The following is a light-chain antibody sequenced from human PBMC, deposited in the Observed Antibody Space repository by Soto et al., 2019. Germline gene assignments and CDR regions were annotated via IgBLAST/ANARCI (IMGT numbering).Light chain of an antibody. Sequence: EIVLTQSPATLSLSPGERATLSCRASHSVGTYLAWYQQKPGQAPRLLIYDASNRATGIPARFSGSWSGTDLTLTINGLEPEDSAVYYCQQRGNWPPTWQFRYGTKVDTK. CDR3: QQRGNWPPTWQ. J-gene: IGKJ1*01. V-gene: IGKV3-11*01. CDR2: DAS. CDR1: HSVGTY.